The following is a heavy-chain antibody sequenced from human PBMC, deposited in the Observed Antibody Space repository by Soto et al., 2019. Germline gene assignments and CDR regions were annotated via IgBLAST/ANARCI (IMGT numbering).Heavy chain of an antibody. Sequence: SETLSLTCTVSGGSISSYYWSWIRQPPGKGLEWIGYIYYSGSTNYNPSLKSRVTISVDTSKNQFSLKLSSVTAADTAVYYCARRIAARGTKIYYYYMDVWGKGTTVTVSS. CDR2: IYYSGST. CDR1: GGSISSYY. J-gene: IGHJ6*03. V-gene: IGHV4-59*08. CDR3: ARRIAARGTKIYYYYMDV. D-gene: IGHD6-6*01.